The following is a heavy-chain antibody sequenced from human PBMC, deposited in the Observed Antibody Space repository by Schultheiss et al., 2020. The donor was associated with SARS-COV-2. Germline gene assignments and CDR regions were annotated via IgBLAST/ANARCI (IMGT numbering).Heavy chain of an antibody. D-gene: IGHD5-12*01. CDR2: IDWDDDK. Sequence: SGPTLVKPTQTLTLTCTFSGFSLSTSGVGVGWIRQPPGKALEWLARIDWDDDKFYSTSLKTRLTISKDTSKNQVVLTMTNMDPVDTATYYCARILIVATKDNWFDPWGQGTLVTVSS. CDR1: GFSLSTSGVG. CDR3: ARILIVATKDNWFDP. J-gene: IGHJ5*02. V-gene: IGHV2-70*04.